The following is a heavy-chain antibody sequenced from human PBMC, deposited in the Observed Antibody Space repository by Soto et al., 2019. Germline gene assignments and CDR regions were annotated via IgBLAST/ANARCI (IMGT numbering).Heavy chain of an antibody. J-gene: IGHJ5*02. Sequence: PSETLSLTCTVSGGSISSYYWSWIRQPPGKGLEWIGYIYYSGSTNYNPSLKSRVTISVDTSKNQFSLKLSSVTAADTAVYYCARAHLGDDFWSGNIRVRFDPWGQGTLVTVSS. D-gene: IGHD3-3*01. CDR2: IYYSGST. CDR1: GGSISSYY. V-gene: IGHV4-59*01. CDR3: ARAHLGDDFWSGNIRVRFDP.